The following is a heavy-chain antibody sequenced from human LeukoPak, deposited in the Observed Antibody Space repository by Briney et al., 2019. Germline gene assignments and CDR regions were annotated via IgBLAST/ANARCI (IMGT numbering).Heavy chain of an antibody. CDR3: AREPGAVAGDY. CDR2: INPNSGGT. J-gene: IGHJ4*02. D-gene: IGHD6-19*01. Sequence: ASVKVSCKASGYTFTSYGISWVRQAPGQGLEWMGWINPNSGGTNYAQKFQGRVTMTRDTSISTAYMELSRLRSDDTAVYYCAREPGAVAGDYWGQGTLVTVSS. CDR1: GYTFTSYG. V-gene: IGHV1-2*02.